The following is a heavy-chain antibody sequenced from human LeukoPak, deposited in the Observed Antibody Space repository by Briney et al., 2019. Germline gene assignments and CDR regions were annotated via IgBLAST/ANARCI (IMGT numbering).Heavy chain of an antibody. V-gene: IGHV4-4*09. D-gene: IGHD3-22*01. Sequence: PSETLSLTCTVSGGSISGYYWTWMRQPPGKGLEWIGYIYDSGSSNYNPSLKSRVTISVETSKTQFSRRLTSATAADSTEYSCARRGGNDTSSDRAYSDNYGRDVWGQGTTFTASS. CDR3: ARRGGNDTSSDRAYSDNYGRDV. CDR1: GGSISGYY. CDR2: IYDSGSS. J-gene: IGHJ6*02.